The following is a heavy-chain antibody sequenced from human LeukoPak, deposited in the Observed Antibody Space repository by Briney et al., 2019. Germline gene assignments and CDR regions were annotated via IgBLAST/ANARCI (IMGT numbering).Heavy chain of an antibody. CDR1: GFTFSSYG. J-gene: IGHJ4*02. CDR2: IRYDGSNK. CDR3: AKGLWDILVVPDAPFDY. D-gene: IGHD2-2*01. V-gene: IGHV3-30*02. Sequence: GGSRRLSCAASGFTFSSYGMHWVRQAPGKGLEWVAFIRYDGSNKYYADSVKGRFTISRDNSKNTLYLQMNSLRAEDTAVYYCAKGLWDILVVPDAPFDYWGQGTLVTVSS.